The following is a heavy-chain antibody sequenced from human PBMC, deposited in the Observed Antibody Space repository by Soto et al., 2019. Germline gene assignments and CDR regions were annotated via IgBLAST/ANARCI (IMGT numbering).Heavy chain of an antibody. CDR2: ISAHNRNT. Sequence: QVQLMQPGGEVKKPGASVKISCKASGYTFSDYGINWVRQAPGQGLEWMGWISAHNRNTNYAQNLQGRVTMTIDSSTTTAYMEMRSLTSDDTAVYYCARVFTMLWERGMDVWGQGTTDTVSS. CDR1: GYTFSDYG. CDR3: ARVFTMLWERGMDV. D-gene: IGHD3-10*01. J-gene: IGHJ6*02. V-gene: IGHV1-18*04.